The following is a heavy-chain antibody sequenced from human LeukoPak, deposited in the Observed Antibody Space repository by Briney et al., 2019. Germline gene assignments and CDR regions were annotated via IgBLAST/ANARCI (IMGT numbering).Heavy chain of an antibody. CDR3: ARRGEHDWYSDL. V-gene: IGHV4-39*01. D-gene: IGHD4-17*01. J-gene: IGHJ2*01. Sequence: SETLSLTCTVSGGSMRSSSYYWGWIRQPPGKGLEWIGSSYYSGSTYYNPSLKSRVAISVDTSKNQLSLKLSSVTAADTAVYYCARRGEHDWYSDLWGRGTLVTVSS. CDR1: GGSMRSSSYY. CDR2: SYYSGST.